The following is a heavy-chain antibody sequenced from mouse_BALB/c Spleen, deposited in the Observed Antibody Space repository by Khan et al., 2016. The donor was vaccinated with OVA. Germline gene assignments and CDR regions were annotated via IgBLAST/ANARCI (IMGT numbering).Heavy chain of an antibody. J-gene: IGHJ3*01. V-gene: IGHV1-77*01. D-gene: IGHD1-2*01. Sequence: QVQLKESGAELARPGASVKLSCKASGYTFTDYYINWVKQRTGQGLEWIGEISPGSGDTYYNEKFKGKATLTAAKSYSTVYMQLSSLTAEASAVFFSAKRTYFGYTFAYWGQGTLVTVSA. CDR3: AKRTYFGYTFAY. CDR1: GYTFTDYY. CDR2: ISPGSGDT.